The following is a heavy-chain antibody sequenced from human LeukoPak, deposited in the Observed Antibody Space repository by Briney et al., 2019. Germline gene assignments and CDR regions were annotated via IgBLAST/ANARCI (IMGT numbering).Heavy chain of an antibody. Sequence: SDTLSLTCTVSGDSISSYYWSWLRQPPGKGLEWLGYIYTSGSTNYNPSLKSRVTISVDTSKNQFSLKLSSVTAADTAVYYCARQDPSKAVYFDYWGQGTLVTVSS. CDR3: ARQDPSKAVYFDY. CDR2: IYTSGST. J-gene: IGHJ4*02. D-gene: IGHD6-19*01. CDR1: GDSISSYY. V-gene: IGHV4-4*09.